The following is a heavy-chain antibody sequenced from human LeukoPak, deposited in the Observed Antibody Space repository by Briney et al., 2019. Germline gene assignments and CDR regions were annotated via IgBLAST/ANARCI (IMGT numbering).Heavy chain of an antibody. CDR1: GYTFTCNY. CDR2: INPNSGGT. V-gene: IGHV1-2*02. CDR3: ARGVYDNYFDY. Sequence: ASVKVSCKASGYTFTCNYMHWVRQAPGQGLEWMGWINPNSGGTNSAQKFQGRVTMTRDTSNSTAYMELSRLRSDDTAVYYCARGVYDNYFDYWGQGTLVTVSS. D-gene: IGHD2-8*01. J-gene: IGHJ4*02.